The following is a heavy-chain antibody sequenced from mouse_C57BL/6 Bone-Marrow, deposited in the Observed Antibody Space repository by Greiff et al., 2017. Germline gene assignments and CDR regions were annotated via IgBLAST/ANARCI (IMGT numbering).Heavy chain of an antibody. CDR3: ARAYSNYVYWYFDV. D-gene: IGHD2-5*01. CDR2: INPGSGGT. V-gene: IGHV1-54*01. Sequence: QVQLQQSGAELVRPGTSVKVSCKASGYAFTNYLIEWVKQRPGQGLEWIGVINPGSGGTNYNEKFKGKATLTADKSSSTAYMQLSSLTSEDSAVYFCARAYSNYVYWYFDVWGTGTTVTVSS. CDR1: GYAFTNYL. J-gene: IGHJ1*03.